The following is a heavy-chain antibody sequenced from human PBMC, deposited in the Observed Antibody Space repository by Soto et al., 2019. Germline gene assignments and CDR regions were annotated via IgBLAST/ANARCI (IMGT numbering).Heavy chain of an antibody. J-gene: IGHJ4*02. D-gene: IGHD6-6*01. V-gene: IGHV2-5*01. CDR1: GFSLSTSGVG. CDR3: AHIAMLEYSSSSSPADFDY. CDR2: IYWNDDK. Sequence: SGPTLVNPTQTLTLTCTFSGFSLSTSGVGVGWIRQPPGKALEWLALIYWNDDKRYSPSLKSRLTITKDTSKNQVVLTMTNMDPVDTATYYCAHIAMLEYSSSSSPADFDYWGQGTLVTVSS.